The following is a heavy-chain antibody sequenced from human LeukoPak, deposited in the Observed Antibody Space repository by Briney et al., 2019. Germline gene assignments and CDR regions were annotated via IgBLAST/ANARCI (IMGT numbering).Heavy chain of an antibody. CDR1: GYTFTGYY. V-gene: IGHV1-2*06. Sequence: GASVKVSCKASGYTFTGYYMHGVRQAPGQGREWMGRINPNSGGTNYAPKFQGRVTMTRDTAISTAYMELSRLRSDDTAVYYCARSTYYDFWSGYYNNWCDPWGQGTLVTVSS. CDR3: ARSTYYDFWSGYYNNWCDP. D-gene: IGHD3-3*01. CDR2: INPNSGGT. J-gene: IGHJ5*02.